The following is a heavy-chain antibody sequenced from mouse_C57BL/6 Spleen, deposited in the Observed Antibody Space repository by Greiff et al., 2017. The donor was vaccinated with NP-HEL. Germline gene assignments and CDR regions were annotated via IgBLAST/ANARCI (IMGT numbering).Heavy chain of an antibody. D-gene: IGHD1-1*01. J-gene: IGHJ4*01. CDR3: ARAYYYGSSPAMDY. CDR1: GFNIKDYY. V-gene: IGHV14-2*01. Sequence: VQLQQSGAELVQPGASVKLSCTASGFNIKDYYMHWVKQSTEQGLEWIGRIDPEDGATQYAPKFKGKATITADPSSNTAYLPLSSLTSEDTAVYYCARAYYYGSSPAMDYWGQGTSVTVSS. CDR2: IDPEDGAT.